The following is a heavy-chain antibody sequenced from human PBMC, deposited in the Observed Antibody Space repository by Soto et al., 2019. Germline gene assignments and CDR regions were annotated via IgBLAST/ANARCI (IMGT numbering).Heavy chain of an antibody. Sequence: QVQLVQSGAEEKKPGASVKVSCKASGYTFTGYAMHWVRQAPGQRLEWMGWINAGNGNTKYSQKFQGRVTSTRGTSASTAYMELSSLRSEDTAVYYCARAVAVPADFDYWGQGTLVTVSS. D-gene: IGHD6-19*01. J-gene: IGHJ4*02. V-gene: IGHV1-3*05. CDR2: INAGNGNT. CDR3: ARAVAVPADFDY. CDR1: GYTFTGYA.